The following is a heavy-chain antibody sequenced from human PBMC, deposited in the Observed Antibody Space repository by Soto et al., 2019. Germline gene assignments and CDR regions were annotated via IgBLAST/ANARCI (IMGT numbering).Heavy chain of an antibody. V-gene: IGHV3-74*03. CDR2: VNSDGTST. CDR3: TRGGTTTTYWGLFSY. Sequence: EVQLVESGGGLVQPGGSLRLSCAASGFTFSNYWIHWVRQVPGKGLVWVSRVNSDGTSTSYADFVKGRFTITRDNAKNTVYLLMDNLGADDTAVYYCTRGGTTTTYWGLFSYWGQGALVAVSS. J-gene: IGHJ4*02. D-gene: IGHD7-27*01. CDR1: GFTFSNYW.